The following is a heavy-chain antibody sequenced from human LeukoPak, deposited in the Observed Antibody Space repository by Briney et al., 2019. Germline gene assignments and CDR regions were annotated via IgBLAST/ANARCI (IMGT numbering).Heavy chain of an antibody. J-gene: IGHJ4*02. CDR3: ARDYSSTSCKGDY. Sequence: GGSLRLSCAASGFTFSSYSMNWVRQAPGKGLEWVSSISSSSSYIYYADSVKGRFTISRDNAKNSLYLQMSSVRAEDTAVYYCARDYSSTSCKGDYWGQGTLVTVSS. CDR2: ISSSSSYI. D-gene: IGHD2-2*01. CDR1: GFTFSSYS. V-gene: IGHV3-21*01.